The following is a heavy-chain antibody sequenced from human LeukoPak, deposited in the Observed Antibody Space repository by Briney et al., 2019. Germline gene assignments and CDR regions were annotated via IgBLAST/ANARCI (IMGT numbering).Heavy chain of an antibody. Sequence: SETLSLTCAVSGGSISSGGYSWSWIRQPPGKGLEWIGYIYHRGSTYYNPSLKSRVTISVDRSKNQFSLKLSSVTAADTAVYYCATSRAYYDILTGYSDPDAFDIWGQGTMVIVSS. CDR1: GGSISSGGYS. J-gene: IGHJ3*02. D-gene: IGHD3-9*01. CDR2: IYHRGST. CDR3: ATSRAYYDILTGYSDPDAFDI. V-gene: IGHV4-30-2*01.